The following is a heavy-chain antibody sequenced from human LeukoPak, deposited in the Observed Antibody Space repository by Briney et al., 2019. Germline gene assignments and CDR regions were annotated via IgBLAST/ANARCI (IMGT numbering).Heavy chain of an antibody. CDR2: IYHSGST. J-gene: IGHJ4*02. V-gene: IGHV4-59*12. CDR3: AREDNYYDSSGYGYFAY. CDR1: GGSISSYY. Sequence: SETLSLTCTVSGGSISSYYWSWIRQPPGKGLEWIGNIYHSGSTYYNPSLKSRVTISVDRSKNQFSLKLSSVTAADTAVYYCAREDNYYDSSGYGYFAYWGQGTLVTVSS. D-gene: IGHD3-22*01.